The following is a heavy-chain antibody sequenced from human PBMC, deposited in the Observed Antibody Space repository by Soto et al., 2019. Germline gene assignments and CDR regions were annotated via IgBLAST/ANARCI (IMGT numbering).Heavy chain of an antibody. Sequence: ASVKVSCKASGYTFTSYDINWVRRATGQGLEWMGWMNPNSGNTGYAQKFQGRVTMTRNTSISTAYMELSSLRSEDTAVYYCARGRDGSFYYYYYGMDVWGQGTTVTVSS. CDR3: ARGRDGSFYYYYYGMDV. CDR2: MNPNSGNT. CDR1: GYTFTSYD. D-gene: IGHD1-26*01. V-gene: IGHV1-8*01. J-gene: IGHJ6*02.